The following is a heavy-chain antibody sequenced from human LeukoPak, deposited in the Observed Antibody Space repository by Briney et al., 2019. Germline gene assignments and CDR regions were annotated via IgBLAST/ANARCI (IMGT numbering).Heavy chain of an antibody. J-gene: IGHJ6*02. CDR2: IYYSGST. Sequence: SETLSLTCTVSGGSISSYYWSWIRQPPGKGLEWIGYIYYSGSTNYNPSLKSRVTISVDTSKIQFSLKLTSVTAADTAVYFCARGHIAAPLREYCGMDVWGQGTTVTVSS. CDR1: GGSISSYY. CDR3: ARGHIAAPLREYCGMDV. D-gene: IGHD6-13*01. V-gene: IGHV4-59*01.